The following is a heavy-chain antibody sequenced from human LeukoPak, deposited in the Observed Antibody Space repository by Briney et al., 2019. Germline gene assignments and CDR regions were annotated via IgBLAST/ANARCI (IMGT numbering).Heavy chain of an antibody. J-gene: IGHJ3*02. D-gene: IGHD4-17*01. Sequence: PSETLSLTCTVCGGSISSYYWSWIRQPAGKGLEWIGRIYTSGSTNYNPSLKSRVTMSVDTSKNQFSLKLSSVTAADTAVYYCASRTTVTTSGAFDIWGQGTMVTVSS. V-gene: IGHV4-4*07. CDR2: IYTSGST. CDR1: GGSISSYY. CDR3: ASRTTVTTSGAFDI.